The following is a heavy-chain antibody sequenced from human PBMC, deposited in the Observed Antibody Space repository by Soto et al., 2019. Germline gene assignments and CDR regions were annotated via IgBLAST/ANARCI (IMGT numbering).Heavy chain of an antibody. CDR2: ISGSGDAT. CDR1: GFTFSTYA. CDR3: AHPRRYGVVDAYDI. Sequence: EVQLLESGGGLVQPGGSLRLSCEASGFTFSTYAMNWVRQAPGKGLESVSAISGSGDATYYADSVKGRFTIPRDNSINRLYLQMNSLRTEDTAVYYCAHPRRYGVVDAYDIWGKGTMVTVSS. D-gene: IGHD4-17*01. V-gene: IGHV3-23*01. J-gene: IGHJ3*02.